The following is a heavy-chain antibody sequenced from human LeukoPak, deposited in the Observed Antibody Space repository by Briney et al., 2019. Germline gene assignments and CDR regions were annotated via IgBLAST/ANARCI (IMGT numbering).Heavy chain of an antibody. D-gene: IGHD2-2*02. J-gene: IGHJ5*02. CDR2: IIPILGIA. CDR3: ARGGGYCSSTSCYTGIIRGWFDP. V-gene: IGHV1-69*04. CDR1: GGTFSSYA. Sequence: GASVKVSCKASGGTFSSYAISWVRQAPGQGLEWMGRIIPILGIANYAQKFQGRVTITADKSTSTAYMELRSLRSDDTAVYYCARGGGYCSSTSCYTGIIRGWFDPWGQGTLVTVSS.